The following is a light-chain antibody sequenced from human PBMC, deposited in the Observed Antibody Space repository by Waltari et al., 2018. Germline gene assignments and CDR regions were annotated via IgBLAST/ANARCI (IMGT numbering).Light chain of an antibody. J-gene: IGKJ4*01. CDR2: GAS. CDR1: QSVSSN. V-gene: IGKV3-15*01. CDR3: QQYNNWPRT. Sequence: EIVMTQSPATLSVSPGERATPPCRASQSVSSNLAWYQQKPGQAPRLLIYGASTRATGIPARFSSSGSGTELTLTISSLQSEDFAVYYCQQYNNWPRTFGGGTKVEIK.